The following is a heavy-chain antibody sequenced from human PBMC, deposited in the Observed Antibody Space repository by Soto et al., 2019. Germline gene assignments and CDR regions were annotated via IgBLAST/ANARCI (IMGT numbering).Heavy chain of an antibody. J-gene: IGHJ5*02. CDR3: AREYCSSTSCLNWFDP. V-gene: IGHV4-31*03. CDR1: GGSISSGGYY. Sequence: SETLSLTCTVSGGSISSGGYYWNWIRQHPGKGLEWIGYIYYSGSTYYNPSLKSRVTISVDTSKNQFSLKLSSVTAEDTAVYYCAREYCSSTSCLNWFDPWGQGTLVTVSS. D-gene: IGHD2-2*01. CDR2: IYYSGST.